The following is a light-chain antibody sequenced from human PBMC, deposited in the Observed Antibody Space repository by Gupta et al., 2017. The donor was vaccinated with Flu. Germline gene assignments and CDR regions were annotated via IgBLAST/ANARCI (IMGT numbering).Light chain of an antibody. CDR1: QSIRTK. CDR3: QQFDKWPAT. J-gene: IGKJ1*01. CDR2: DLS. Sequence: GERATRSCRASQSIRTKLVWYQQNPGQPIRLLIDDLSTRATGISARFSGSGFGTEFSLTINSLQSEDFAVYYCQQFDKWPATFGQGTKVEVK. V-gene: IGKV3-15*01.